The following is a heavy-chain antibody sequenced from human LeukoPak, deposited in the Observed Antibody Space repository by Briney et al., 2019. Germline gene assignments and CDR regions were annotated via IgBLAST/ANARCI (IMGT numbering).Heavy chain of an antibody. Sequence: PGRSLRLSCAASGFTFSSYAMHWVHQAPGKGLEWVAVISYDGSNKYYADSVKGRFTISRDNSKNTLYLQMNSLRAEDTAVYYCARGRPHGNDYWGQGTLVTVPS. D-gene: IGHD4-23*01. CDR3: ARGRPHGNDY. V-gene: IGHV3-30*04. CDR2: ISYDGSNK. CDR1: GFTFSSYA. J-gene: IGHJ4*02.